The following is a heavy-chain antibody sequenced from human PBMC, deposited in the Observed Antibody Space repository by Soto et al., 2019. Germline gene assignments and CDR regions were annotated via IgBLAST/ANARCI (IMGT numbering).Heavy chain of an antibody. CDR1: GFTFSSYG. CDR3: ARGDYYYYMAV. Sequence: PGGSLRLSCAASGFTFSSYGMHWVRQAPGKGLEWVAVIWYDGSNKYYADSVKGRFTISRDNSKNTLYLQMNSLRAEDTAVYYCARGDYYYYMAVWAKGTTVTVSS. J-gene: IGHJ6*03. V-gene: IGHV3-33*01. CDR2: IWYDGSNK.